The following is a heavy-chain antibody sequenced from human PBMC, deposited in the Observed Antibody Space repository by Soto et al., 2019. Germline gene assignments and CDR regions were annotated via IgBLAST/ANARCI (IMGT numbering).Heavy chain of an antibody. V-gene: IGHV3-23*01. CDR2: ISGSGTNR. Sequence: EVQLLESGGGLVQPGGSLRLSCAASGFTFSSYAMTWVRQAPGKGLEWGSAISGSGTNRYYADSVKGRFTISRDNSKHTLYLQMNSLRAEDTAVYYCAKDRVDYGDYRGLDYWGQGTLVTVSS. J-gene: IGHJ4*02. D-gene: IGHD4-17*01. CDR3: AKDRVDYGDYRGLDY. CDR1: GFTFSSYA.